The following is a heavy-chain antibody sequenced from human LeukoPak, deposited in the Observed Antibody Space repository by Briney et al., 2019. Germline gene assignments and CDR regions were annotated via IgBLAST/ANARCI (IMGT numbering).Heavy chain of an antibody. Sequence: SETLSLTCTVSGGSISSSSYYWGWIRQPPGKGLEWIGSIYYSGSTYYNPSLKSRVTISVDTSKNQFSLKLSSVTAADTAVYYCARKGIQLRLPIDYWGQGTLVTVSS. V-gene: IGHV4-39*01. CDR2: IYYSGST. CDR1: GGSISSSSYY. D-gene: IGHD5-18*01. J-gene: IGHJ4*02. CDR3: ARKGIQLRLPIDY.